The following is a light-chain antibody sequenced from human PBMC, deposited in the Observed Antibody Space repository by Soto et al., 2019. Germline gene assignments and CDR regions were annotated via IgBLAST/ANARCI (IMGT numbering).Light chain of an antibody. CDR3: QHSYSPPYT. J-gene: IGKJ2*01. Sequence: DIQMTQSPSSLSASVGDRVTITCQASQNINNYLNWYQHKPGKAPNLLISAASTLQSGVPSRFSGSGSGTDFTLTIRSLQPEDFATYYCQHSYSPPYTFGPGTKLQIK. CDR1: QNINNY. V-gene: IGKV1-39*01. CDR2: AAS.